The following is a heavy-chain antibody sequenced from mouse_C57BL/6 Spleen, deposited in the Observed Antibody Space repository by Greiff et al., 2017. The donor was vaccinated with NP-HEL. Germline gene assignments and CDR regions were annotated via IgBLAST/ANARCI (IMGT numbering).Heavy chain of an antibody. CDR3: ARGGSYWYFDV. CDR2: INPGSGGT. Sequence: QVQLQQSGAELVRPGTSVKVSCKASGYAFTNYLIEWVKQRPGQGLEWIGVINPGSGGTNYNEKFKGKATLTADKSSSTAYMQLSSLTSEDSAVYVCARGGSYWYFDVWGTGTTVTVSS. D-gene: IGHD1-1*01. CDR1: GYAFTNYL. J-gene: IGHJ1*03. V-gene: IGHV1-54*01.